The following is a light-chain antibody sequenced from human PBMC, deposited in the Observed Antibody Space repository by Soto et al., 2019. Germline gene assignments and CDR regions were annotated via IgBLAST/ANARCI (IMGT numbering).Light chain of an antibody. CDR1: SSNIGSNA. V-gene: IGLV1-44*01. Sequence: QSVLTQPPSASGTPGQRVTISCFGSSSNIGSNAVNWYQQLPGTAPRLIIYSNNQRPSGVPDRFSGSKSGTSASLAISGLQSEDEADYYCAAWDDSLNGVFGGGTKVTVL. J-gene: IGLJ3*02. CDR3: AAWDDSLNGV. CDR2: SNN.